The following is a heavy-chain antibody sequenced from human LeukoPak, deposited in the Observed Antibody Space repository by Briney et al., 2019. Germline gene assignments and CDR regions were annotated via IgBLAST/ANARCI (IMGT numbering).Heavy chain of an antibody. Sequence: PGGSLRLSCAASGFTFSSYWMSWVRQAPGKGLEWVANIKQDGSEKYYVDSVKGRFTISRDNAKNSLYLQMNSLRAEDTAVYYCAGEAYDILTYYYMDVWGKGTTVTVSS. D-gene: IGHD3-9*01. J-gene: IGHJ6*03. CDR2: IKQDGSEK. V-gene: IGHV3-7*01. CDR3: AGEAYDILTYYYMDV. CDR1: GFTFSSYW.